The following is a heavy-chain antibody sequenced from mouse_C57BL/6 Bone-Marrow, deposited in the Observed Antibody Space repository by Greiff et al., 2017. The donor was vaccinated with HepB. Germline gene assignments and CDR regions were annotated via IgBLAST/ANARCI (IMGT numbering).Heavy chain of an antibody. CDR3: ARSRRFYYYATDY. V-gene: IGHV1-61*01. Sequence: QVQLQQPGAELVRPGSSVKLSCKASGYTFTSYWMDWVKQRPGQGLEWIGNIYPSDSETHYNQKFKDKATLTVDKSSSTAYMQLSSLTSEDSAVYYCARSRRFYYYATDYWGQGTSVTVSS. J-gene: IGHJ4*01. CDR1: GYTFTSYW. CDR2: IYPSDSET.